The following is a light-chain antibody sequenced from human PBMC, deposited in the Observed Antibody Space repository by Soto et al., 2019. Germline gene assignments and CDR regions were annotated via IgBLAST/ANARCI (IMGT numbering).Light chain of an antibody. CDR3: QQSYSTPLLT. CDR2: AAS. J-gene: IGKJ4*01. V-gene: IGKV1-39*01. Sequence: DIQMAQFPSSLCDSVGDRVTITWQTRQSIGSYLNWYQQKPGKAHNLLIYAASSLQSGFPSRFSGSGSGTDFTLTIRSLQPEDLATYYGQQSYSTPLLTVGGGTKVEIK. CDR1: QSIGSY.